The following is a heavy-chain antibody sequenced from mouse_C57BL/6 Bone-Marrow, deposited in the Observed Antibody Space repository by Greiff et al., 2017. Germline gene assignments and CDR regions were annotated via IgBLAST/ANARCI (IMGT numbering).Heavy chain of an antibody. CDR3: ARDESNDLAY. D-gene: IGHD2-12*01. J-gene: IGHJ3*01. CDR2: INPGSGGT. Sequence: QVQLQQSGAELVRPGTSVKVSCKASGYAFTNYLIEWVKQRPGQGLEWIGVINPGSGGTNYNEKFKGKATLTADKSSSTADMQLSSLTSEDSAVYFCARDESNDLAYWGQGTLVTVSA. V-gene: IGHV1-54*01. CDR1: GYAFTNYL.